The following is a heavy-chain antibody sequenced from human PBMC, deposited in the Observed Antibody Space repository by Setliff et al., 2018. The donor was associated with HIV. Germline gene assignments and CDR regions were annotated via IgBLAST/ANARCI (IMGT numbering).Heavy chain of an antibody. D-gene: IGHD3-22*01. CDR3: ATRAIVVIPDY. Sequence: PSETLSLTCSVSGYSVYSGYHWGWVRQSPGKGLEWIGYIYYSGSTYYNPSLKSRVTIFVDTSKNQFSLKVRSVTAADTAVYYCATRAIVVIPDYWGQGTLVTVSS. V-gene: IGHV4-38-2*02. CDR1: GYSVYSGYH. J-gene: IGHJ4*02. CDR2: IYYSGST.